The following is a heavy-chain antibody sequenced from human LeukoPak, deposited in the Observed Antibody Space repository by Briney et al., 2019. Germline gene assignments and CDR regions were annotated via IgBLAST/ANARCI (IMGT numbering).Heavy chain of an antibody. CDR1: RFTYSSYA. D-gene: IGHD2-21*01. Sequence: GGSLRLSCAASRFTYSSYAMSWVRQAPGKGLEWVSAISGSGGSTYYADSVKGRFTISRDNSKNTLYLKMNSLRAEDTAVYYCAKGPIVVVIAIFDYWGQGTLVTVSS. CDR3: AKGPIVVVIAIFDY. V-gene: IGHV3-23*01. J-gene: IGHJ4*02. CDR2: ISGSGGST.